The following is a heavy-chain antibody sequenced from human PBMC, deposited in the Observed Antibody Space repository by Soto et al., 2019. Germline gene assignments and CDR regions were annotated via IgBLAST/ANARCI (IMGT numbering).Heavy chain of an antibody. CDR2: IYYSGST. J-gene: IGHJ6*02. Sequence: SETLSLTCTVSGGSISSGDYYWSWIRQPPGKGLEWIGYIYYSGSTYYNPSLKSRVTISVDTSKNQFSLKLSSVTAADTAVYYCARERYSSSSEYYYYGMDVWGQGTTVTVSS. V-gene: IGHV4-30-4*01. CDR3: ARERYSSSSEYYYYGMDV. CDR1: GGSISSGDYY. D-gene: IGHD6-6*01.